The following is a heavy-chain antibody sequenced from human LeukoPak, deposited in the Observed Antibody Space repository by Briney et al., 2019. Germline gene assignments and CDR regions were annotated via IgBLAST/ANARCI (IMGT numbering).Heavy chain of an antibody. J-gene: IGHJ4*02. V-gene: IGHV4-34*01. CDR3: ARWSSGYFLRAFDY. CDR2: INHSGST. D-gene: IGHD3-22*01. CDR1: GGSFSGYY. Sequence: PSETLSLTCAVYGGSFSGYYWSWIRQPPGKGLEWIGEINHSGSTNYNPSLKSRVTISVDTSKNQFSLKLSSVTAADTAVYYCARWSSGYFLRAFDYWGQGTLVTVSS.